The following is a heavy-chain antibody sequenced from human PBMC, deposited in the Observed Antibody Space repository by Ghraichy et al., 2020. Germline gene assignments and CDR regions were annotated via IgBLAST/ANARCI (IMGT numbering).Heavy chain of an antibody. CDR2: ISGRGAYI. D-gene: IGHD3/OR15-3a*01. CDR3: ARDAGTGYHYMDV. CDR1: GFSFSNYD. V-gene: IGHV3-21*01. Sequence: GGSLRLSCAASGFSFSNYDMDWVRQTPGTGLEWVSSISGRGAYIHYADSLHGRFTISSDNAKNSLYLQISSLRAEDTGVYYCARDAGTGYHYMDVWGKGTTVTVSS. J-gene: IGHJ6*03.